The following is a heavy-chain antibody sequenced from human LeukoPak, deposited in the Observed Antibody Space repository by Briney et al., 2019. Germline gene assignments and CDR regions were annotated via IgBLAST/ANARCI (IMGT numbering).Heavy chain of an antibody. D-gene: IGHD3-9*01. V-gene: IGHV3-23*01. CDR1: GFTFSSYA. CDR2: ISGSGGST. CDR3: AKPPTKDYDILTGYHPFDY. Sequence: PGGSLRLSCAASGFTFSSYAMSWVRRAPGKGLEWVSAISGSGGSTYYADSVKGRFTISRDNSKNTLYLQTNSLRAEDTAVYYCAKPPTKDYDILTGYHPFDYWGQGTLVTVSS. J-gene: IGHJ4*02.